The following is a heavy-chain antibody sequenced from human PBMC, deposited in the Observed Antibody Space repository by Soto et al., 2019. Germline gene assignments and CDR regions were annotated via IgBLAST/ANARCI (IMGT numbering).Heavy chain of an antibody. CDR2: IFPGDSDT. D-gene: IGHD3-3*01. CDR1: GYAFSSYW. CDR3: ARQSGIYYGMDV. J-gene: IGHJ6*02. Sequence: PGESLKISCQVSGYAFSSYWIAWVRQMPGKGLEWMGLIFPGDSDTRYSPSFQGQVTMSVDKSISTAYLQWSSLQASDTAIYYCARQSGIYYGMDVWGQGTTVTVSS. V-gene: IGHV5-51*01.